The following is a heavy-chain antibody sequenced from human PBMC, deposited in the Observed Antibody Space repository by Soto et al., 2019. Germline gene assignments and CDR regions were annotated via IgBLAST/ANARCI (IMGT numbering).Heavy chain of an antibody. D-gene: IGHD3-3*01. CDR2: IYYSGST. Sequence: SETLSLTCTVSCGSISSGGYYWSWIRQHPGKGLEWIGYIYYSGSTYYNPSLKSRVTISVDTSKNQFSLKLSSVTAADTAVYYCARALTIFGIFANWFDPWGQGTLVTVSS. CDR1: CGSISSGGYY. V-gene: IGHV4-31*03. J-gene: IGHJ5*02. CDR3: ARALTIFGIFANWFDP.